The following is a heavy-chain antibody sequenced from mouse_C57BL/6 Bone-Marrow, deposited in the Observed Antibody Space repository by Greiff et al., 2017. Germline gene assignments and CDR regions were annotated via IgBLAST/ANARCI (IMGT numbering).Heavy chain of an antibody. CDR3: AFITTVVDWYFDV. CDR1: GYTFTSYW. D-gene: IGHD1-1*01. Sequence: QVQLKQPGAELVKPGASVKLSCKASGYTFTSYWMHWVKQRPGQGLEWIGMIHPNSGSTNYNEKFKSKATLTVDKSSSTAYMQLSSLTSDDSAVYYCAFITTVVDWYFDVWGTGTTVTVSS. CDR2: IHPNSGST. J-gene: IGHJ1*03. V-gene: IGHV1-64*01.